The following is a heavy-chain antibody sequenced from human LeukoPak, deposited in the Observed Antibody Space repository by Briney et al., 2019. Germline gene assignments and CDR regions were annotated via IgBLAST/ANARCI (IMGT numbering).Heavy chain of an antibody. V-gene: IGHV2-5*02. J-gene: IGHJ4*02. CDR1: GFSLSTSGVG. CDR2: IYWDDDK. Sequence: SGPTLVNPTQTLTLTCTFSGFSLSTSGVGVGWIRQPPGKALEWLALIYWDDDKRYSPSLKSRLTITKDTSKNQVVLTMTNMDPVDTATYYCAHTTYGSGSYYNGPFDYWGQGTLATVSS. D-gene: IGHD3-10*01. CDR3: AHTTYGSGSYYNGPFDY.